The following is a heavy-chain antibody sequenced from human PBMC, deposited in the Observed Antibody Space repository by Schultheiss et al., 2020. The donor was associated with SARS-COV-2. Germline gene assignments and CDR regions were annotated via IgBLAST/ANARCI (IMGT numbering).Heavy chain of an antibody. CDR2: ISYDGTIT. J-gene: IGHJ4*02. D-gene: IGHD2-21*01. CDR3: ARAYLNSLVDY. Sequence: GESLKISCAASGFTFSRFGMHWVRQAPGKGLEWMATISYDGTITYYADSVKGRFTMSRDNSRNTLYLQMNSLRAEDTAVYYCARAYLNSLVDYWGQGTLVTVSS. CDR1: GFTFSRFG. V-gene: IGHV3-30*03.